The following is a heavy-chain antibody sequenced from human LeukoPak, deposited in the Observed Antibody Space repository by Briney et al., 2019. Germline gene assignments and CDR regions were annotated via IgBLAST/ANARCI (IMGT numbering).Heavy chain of an antibody. J-gene: IGHJ4*02. V-gene: IGHV3-30*02. CDR1: GFSFSTYG. CDR3: AKAIVGIAVAALDY. D-gene: IGHD6-19*01. Sequence: GGSLRLSCAASGFSFSTYGMHWVRQAPGKGLQWVAFTRYDGSNENYADSVKGRFTISRDNSKNALYLQMNSLRAEDTAVYYCAKAIVGIAVAALDYWGQGTLVTVSS. CDR2: TRYDGSNE.